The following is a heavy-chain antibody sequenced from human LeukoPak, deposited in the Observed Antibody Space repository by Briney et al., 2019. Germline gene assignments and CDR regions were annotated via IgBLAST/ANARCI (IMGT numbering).Heavy chain of an antibody. V-gene: IGHV4-59*01. Sequence: SETLSLTCTVSGGSISSYYWSWIRQPPGKGLECIGYIYYSGSTNYNPSLKSRVTISVDTSKNQFSLKLSSVTAADTAVYYCARDLHAGGSSSSRGYWYFDLWGRGTLVTVSS. J-gene: IGHJ2*01. CDR2: IYYSGST. D-gene: IGHD6-6*01. CDR3: ARDLHAGGSSSSRGYWYFDL. CDR1: GGSISSYY.